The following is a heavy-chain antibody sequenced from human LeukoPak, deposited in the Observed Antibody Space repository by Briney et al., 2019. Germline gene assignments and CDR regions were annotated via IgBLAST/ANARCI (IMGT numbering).Heavy chain of an antibody. CDR2: IYYSVST. J-gene: IGHJ5*02. D-gene: IGHD2-21*02. Sequence: AETLSLTCSVSGRSISSSRYYWGWIPQAPGKGLEGIGSIYYSVSTYYHPSLKRRVTIYVDAPNNHYPLNLRSVTAADTAVYYCARAVTAMKVVFWFDPWGQGTLVTVSS. V-gene: IGHV4-39*02. CDR3: ARAVTAMKVVFWFDP. CDR1: GRSISSSRYY.